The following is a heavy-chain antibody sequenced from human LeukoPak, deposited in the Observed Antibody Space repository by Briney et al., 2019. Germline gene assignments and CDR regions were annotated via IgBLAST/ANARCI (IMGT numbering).Heavy chain of an antibody. V-gene: IGHV3-23*01. D-gene: IGHD3-16*02. CDR2: ISSSGGST. CDR1: GFTFSNAW. J-gene: IGHJ4*02. CDR3: ARSLSSRFSGPRRPYYFDY. Sequence: GGSLRLSCAASGFTFSNAWMSWVRQAPGKGLQWVSGISSSGGSTYQVDSVKGRFTISRDNSKNTLYLQMNSLRAEDTAVYYCARSLSSRFSGPRRPYYFDYWGQGTLVTVSS.